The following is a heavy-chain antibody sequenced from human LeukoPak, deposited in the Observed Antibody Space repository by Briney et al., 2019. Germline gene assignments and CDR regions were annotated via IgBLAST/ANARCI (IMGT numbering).Heavy chain of an antibody. J-gene: IGHJ4*02. Sequence: SETLSLTCAVYGGSFSGYYWSWIRQPPGKGLEWIGEINHSGSTNYNPSLKSRVTISVDTSKNQFSLKLSSVTAADTAVYYCARGLPIAVAVPFDYWGQGTLVTVYS. V-gene: IGHV4-34*01. CDR3: ARGLPIAVAVPFDY. CDR1: GGSFSGYY. D-gene: IGHD6-19*01. CDR2: INHSGST.